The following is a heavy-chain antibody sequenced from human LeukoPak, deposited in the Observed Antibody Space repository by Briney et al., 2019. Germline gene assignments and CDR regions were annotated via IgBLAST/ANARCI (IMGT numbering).Heavy chain of an antibody. CDR1: GESFSHYY. CDR2: INYSGNF. Sequence: SETLSLTCDVNGESFSHYYWSWIRQAPGKGLEWLGEINYSGNFNYNPSLKSRVTISADASKNLFSLKLTSVTAADTAVYYCARAMSIAARLQTIFDYWGQGTLVTVSS. J-gene: IGHJ4*02. D-gene: IGHD6-6*01. CDR3: ARAMSIAARLQTIFDY. V-gene: IGHV4-34*01.